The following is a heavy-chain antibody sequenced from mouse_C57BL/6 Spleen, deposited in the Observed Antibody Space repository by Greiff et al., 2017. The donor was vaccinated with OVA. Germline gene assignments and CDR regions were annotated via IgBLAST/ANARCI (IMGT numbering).Heavy chain of an antibody. CDR3: ARRRSPSNYYGSSYGAMDY. CDR2: INPNYGTT. CDR1: GYSFTDYN. Sequence: EVQLQQSGPELVKPGASVKISCKASGYSFTDYNMNWVKQSNGKSLEWIGVINPNYGTTSYNQKFKGKATLTVDQSSSTAYMQLNSLTSEDSAVYYCARRRSPSNYYGSSYGAMDYWGQGTSVTVSS. D-gene: IGHD1-1*01. V-gene: IGHV1-39*01. J-gene: IGHJ4*01.